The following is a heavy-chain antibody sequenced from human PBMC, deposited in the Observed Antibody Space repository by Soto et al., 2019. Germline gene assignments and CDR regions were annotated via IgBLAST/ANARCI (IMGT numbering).Heavy chain of an antibody. CDR1: GFTFSSYW. CDR2: IKQDGSEK. D-gene: IGHD6-13*01. V-gene: IGHV3-7*01. CDR3: ARVLAGIAAAAEWFDP. J-gene: IGHJ5*02. Sequence: EVQLVESGGGLVQPGGSLRLSCAASGFTFSSYWMSWVRQAPGKGLEWEANIKQDGSEKYYVDSVKGRFTISRDNAKNSLYLQMNSLRAEDTAVYYCARVLAGIAAAAEWFDPWGQGTLVTVSS.